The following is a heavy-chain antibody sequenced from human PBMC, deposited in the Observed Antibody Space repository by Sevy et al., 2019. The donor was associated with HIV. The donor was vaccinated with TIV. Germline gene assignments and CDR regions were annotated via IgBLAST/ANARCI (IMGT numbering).Heavy chain of an antibody. V-gene: IGHV3-64D*06. CDR3: VREARDDYSLIYYYYYGMDV. CDR2: ISSNGGST. D-gene: IGHD4-4*01. Sequence: GGSLRLSCSASGFTFSSYAMHWVRQAPGKGLEYVSAISSNGGSTYYADSVKGRFTISRDNSKNTLYLHMSSLRAEDTAVYYCVREARDDYSLIYYYYYGMDVWGQGTTVTVSS. J-gene: IGHJ6*02. CDR1: GFTFSSYA.